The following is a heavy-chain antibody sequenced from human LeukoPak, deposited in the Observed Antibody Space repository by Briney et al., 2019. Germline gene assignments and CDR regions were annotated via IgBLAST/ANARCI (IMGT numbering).Heavy chain of an antibody. Sequence: GGSLRLSCAASGFTVSSNYMSWVRQAPGKGLEWVSVIYTASSTYYADSVKGRFTISRDNSKNTLYLQMNSLRAEDTAVYYSARGGTRVAFDFWGQGTMVTVSS. CDR2: IYTASST. J-gene: IGHJ3*01. CDR1: GFTVSSNY. D-gene: IGHD3-16*01. CDR3: ARGGTRVAFDF. V-gene: IGHV3-66*01.